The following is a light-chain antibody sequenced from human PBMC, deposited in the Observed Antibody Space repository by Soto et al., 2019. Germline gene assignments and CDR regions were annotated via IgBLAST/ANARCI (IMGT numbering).Light chain of an antibody. CDR2: AAS. V-gene: IGKV1-39*01. CDR1: QSISSY. CDR3: QQSYGTPLT. J-gene: IGKJ4*01. Sequence: DIQMTQSPSSLSASVGDRVTITCRASQSISSYLNWYQQKPGKAPKLLIYAASSLQSGVPSSFSGSGSGTDFTLTISSLQREDIATYYCQQSYGTPLTCGGGTKVEIK.